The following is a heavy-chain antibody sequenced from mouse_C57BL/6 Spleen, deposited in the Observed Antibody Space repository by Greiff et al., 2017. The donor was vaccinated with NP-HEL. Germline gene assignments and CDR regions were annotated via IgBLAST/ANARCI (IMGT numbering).Heavy chain of an antibody. CDR2: IYPGDGDT. CDR1: GYAFSSSW. CDR3: NDGSSMSFDY. V-gene: IGHV1-82*01. J-gene: IGHJ2*01. D-gene: IGHD1-1*01. Sequence: QVQLQHSGPELVKPGASVKISCKASGYAFSSSWMNWVKQRPGKGLEWIGRIYPGDGDTNYNGKFKGKATLTANKTSSTAYMQLSSLTSEDSAVYFCNDGSSMSFDYWGQGTTLTVSS.